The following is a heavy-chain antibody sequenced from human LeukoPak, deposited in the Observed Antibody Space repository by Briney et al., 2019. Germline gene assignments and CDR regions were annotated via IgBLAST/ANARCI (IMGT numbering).Heavy chain of an antibody. CDR1: GFTFSDYY. CDR3: ARHQHPTAAAARYYGMDV. Sequence: GGSLRLSCAASGFTFSDYYMSWIRQAPGKGLEWVSYISSSGSTIYYADSVKGRFTISRDNAKNSLYLQMNSLRAEDTAVYYCARHQHPTAAAARYYGMDVWGQGTTVTVSS. V-gene: IGHV3-11*01. J-gene: IGHJ6*02. CDR2: ISSSGSTI. D-gene: IGHD6-13*01.